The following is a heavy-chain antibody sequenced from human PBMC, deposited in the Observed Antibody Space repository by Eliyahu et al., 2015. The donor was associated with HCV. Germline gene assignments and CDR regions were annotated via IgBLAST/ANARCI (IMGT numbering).Heavy chain of an antibody. D-gene: IGHD2-2*01. Sequence: EVKKPGSSVKVSCKASGGTFSSYAISWVRQAPGQGLEWMGGIIPIFGTANYAQKFQGRVTITADKSTSTAYMELSSLRSEDTAVYYCARGSRVPAAPYYYYYYGMDVWGQGTTVTVSS. V-gene: IGHV1-69*06. CDR3: ARGSRVPAAPYYYYYYGMDV. CDR2: IIPIFGTA. J-gene: IGHJ6*02. CDR1: GGTFSSYA.